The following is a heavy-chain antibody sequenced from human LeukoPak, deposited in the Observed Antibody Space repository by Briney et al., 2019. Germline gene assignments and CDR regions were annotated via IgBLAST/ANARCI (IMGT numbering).Heavy chain of an antibody. CDR2: INHSGST. D-gene: IGHD3-10*01. CDR1: GGSFSGYY. J-gene: IGHJ5*02. CDR3: ARLGYYYAVDP. V-gene: IGHV4-34*01. Sequence: PSETLSLTCAVYGGSFSGYYWSWIRQPPGKGLEWIGEINHSGSTNYNPSLKSRVTILVDTSKNQSSLKLSSVTAADTAVYYCARLGYYYAVDPWGQGTLVTVSS.